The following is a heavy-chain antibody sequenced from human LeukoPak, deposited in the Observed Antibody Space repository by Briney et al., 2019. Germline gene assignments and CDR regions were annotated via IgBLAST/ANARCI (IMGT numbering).Heavy chain of an antibody. Sequence: ASVKVSCKASGYTFTSYGISWVRQAPGQGLEWMGWISAYNGNTNYSQKLQGRVTMTTDTSTSTAYMELRSLRSDDTAVYYCARDYCSSTSCYWGYSYYYGMDVWGQGTTVTVSS. J-gene: IGHJ6*02. CDR1: GYTFTSYG. V-gene: IGHV1-18*01. CDR3: ARDYCSSTSCYWGYSYYYGMDV. D-gene: IGHD2-2*01. CDR2: ISAYNGNT.